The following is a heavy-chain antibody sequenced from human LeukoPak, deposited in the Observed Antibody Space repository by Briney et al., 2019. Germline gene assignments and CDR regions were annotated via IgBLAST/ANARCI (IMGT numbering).Heavy chain of an antibody. CDR1: GGSISSSSYY. V-gene: IGHV4-39*07. CDR3: ARDCDWFDP. Sequence: PSETLSLTCTVSGGSISSSSYYWGWIRQPSGKGLEWIGSIYYSGSTYYNPSLKSRVTISVDTSKNQFSLKLSSVTAADTAVYYCARDCDWFDPWGQGTLVTVSS. J-gene: IGHJ5*02. CDR2: IYYSGST. D-gene: IGHD2-21*01.